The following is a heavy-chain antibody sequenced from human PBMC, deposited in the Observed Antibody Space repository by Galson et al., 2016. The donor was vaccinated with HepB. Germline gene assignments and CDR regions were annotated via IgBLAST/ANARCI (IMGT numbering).Heavy chain of an antibody. CDR1: GGNFSSSA. CDR2: IIPIFST. D-gene: IGHD1-26*01. V-gene: IGHV1-69*06. CDR3: ATKHNNGYYEGYYYGMDV. J-gene: IGHJ6*02. Sequence: QSGAEVKKPGASVKASCKASGGNFSSSAISWVRQAPGQGLEWMGGIIPIFSTNYAQKFQGRVTINADKSTTTAYMELSSLRSEDTAVYYCATKHNNGYYEGYYYGMDVWGQGTTVTVSS.